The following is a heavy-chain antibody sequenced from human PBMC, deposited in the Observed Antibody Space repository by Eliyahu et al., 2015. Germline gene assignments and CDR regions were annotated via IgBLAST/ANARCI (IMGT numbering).Heavy chain of an antibody. Sequence: EVQLVESGGGVVRPGGSLRLSCAASGFTFXDYGMSWVRQAPRGGGGGVSGINWNAGSTGYADSVKGRFTISRDNAKNSLYLQMNSLRAEDTALYHCARGSCYESRFCPFDYWGQGTLVTVSS. J-gene: IGHJ4*02. CDR3: ARGSCYESRFCPFDY. CDR1: GFTFXDYG. D-gene: IGHD3-22*01. V-gene: IGHV3-20*01. CDR2: INWNAGST.